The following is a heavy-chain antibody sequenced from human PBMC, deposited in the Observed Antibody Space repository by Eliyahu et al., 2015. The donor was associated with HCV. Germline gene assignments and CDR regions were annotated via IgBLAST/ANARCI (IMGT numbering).Heavy chain of an antibody. CDR1: GFAFSNEW. V-gene: IGHV3-7*01. Sequence: EVQLVESGGGLVQPGGSLRLSCAASGFAFSNEWMSWVRQAPGKGLEWVANIKEDGSQKYNVDSVGGRFTISRDNAKNSLYLQMDSLRGEDTAVYFCAAPTPGTSAFAYWGHGTLVTVSS. D-gene: IGHD3-3*02. CDR3: AAPTPGTSAFAY. J-gene: IGHJ4*01. CDR2: IKEDGSQK.